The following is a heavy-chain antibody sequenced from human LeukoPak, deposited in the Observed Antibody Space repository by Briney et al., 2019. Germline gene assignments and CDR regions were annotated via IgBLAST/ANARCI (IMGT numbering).Heavy chain of an antibody. D-gene: IGHD1-26*01. CDR3: ARDRYGGPLDY. J-gene: IGHJ4*02. CDR1: GFTFSKYW. Sequence: GGSLRLSCAASGFTFSKYWMYWVRQAPGKGPECVSCINSDGNSANYVDSVKGRFTISRDNSKNTLDLQMNSLKTDDTAVYYCARDRYGGPLDYWGQGTLVTVSS. V-gene: IGHV3-74*01. CDR2: INSDGNSA.